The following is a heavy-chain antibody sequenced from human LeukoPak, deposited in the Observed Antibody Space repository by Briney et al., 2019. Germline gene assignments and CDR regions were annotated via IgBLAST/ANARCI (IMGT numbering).Heavy chain of an antibody. V-gene: IGHV3-23*01. CDR2: ISERGGST. J-gene: IGHJ3*02. CDR3: AKDSGLYSGYDDDAFDI. CDR1: GITISNYG. D-gene: IGHD5-12*01. Sequence: GGSLRLSCVVSGITISNYGMSWVRQAPGKGLEWVSGISERGGSTYYADSVKGRFTISRDNSKNTLYLQMNSLRAEDTAVYYCAKDSGLYSGYDDDAFDIWGQGTMVTVSS.